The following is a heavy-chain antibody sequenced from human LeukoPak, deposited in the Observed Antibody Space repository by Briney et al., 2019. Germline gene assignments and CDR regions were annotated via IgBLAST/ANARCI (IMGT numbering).Heavy chain of an antibody. CDR3: ARGPPPDYYGSSGYPPGWFDP. V-gene: IGHV5-51*01. D-gene: IGHD3-22*01. CDR2: IYPGDSDT. Sequence: GESLKISCKGSGYSFTSYWIGWVRQMPGKGLEWMGIIYPGDSDTRYSPSFQGQVTISADKSISTAYLQWSSLKASDTAMYYCARGPPPDYYGSSGYPPGWFDPWGQGTLVTVSS. CDR1: GYSFTSYW. J-gene: IGHJ5*02.